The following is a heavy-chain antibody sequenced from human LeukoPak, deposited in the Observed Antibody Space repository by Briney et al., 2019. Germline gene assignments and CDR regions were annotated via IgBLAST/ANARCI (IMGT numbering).Heavy chain of an antibody. CDR3: AVQKGVELATITYYYYGMDV. D-gene: IGHD5-24*01. CDR1: GYTFTSYD. CDR2: MNPNSGNT. J-gene: IGHJ6*02. V-gene: IGHV1-8*01. Sequence: GASVKVSCKASGYTFTSYDINWVRQATGQGLEWMGWMNPNSGNTGYAQKFQGRVTMTRNTSISTAYMELSSLRSEDTAVYYCAVQKGVELATITYYYYGMDVWGQGTTVTVSS.